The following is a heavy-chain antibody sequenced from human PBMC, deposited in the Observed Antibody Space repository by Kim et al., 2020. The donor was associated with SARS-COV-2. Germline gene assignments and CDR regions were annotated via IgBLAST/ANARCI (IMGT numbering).Heavy chain of an antibody. CDR1: GFTFSSYA. CDR3: AKDGGGQWLVPIDY. Sequence: GGSLRLSCAASGFTFSSYAMSWVRQAPGKGLEWVSAISGSGGSTYYADSVKGRFTISRDNSKNTLYLQMNSLRAEDTAVYYCAKDGGGQWLVPIDYWGQGTLVTVSS. D-gene: IGHD6-19*01. CDR2: ISGSGGST. V-gene: IGHV3-23*01. J-gene: IGHJ4*02.